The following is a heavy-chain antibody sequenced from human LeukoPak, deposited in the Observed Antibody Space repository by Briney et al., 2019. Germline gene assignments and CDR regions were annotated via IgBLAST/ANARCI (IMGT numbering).Heavy chain of an antibody. CDR3: AREQYSSSSGADY. J-gene: IGHJ4*02. CDR1: GFTFSSYW. V-gene: IGHV3-7*01. Sequence: GGSLRLSCAASGFTFSSYWMSWVRQAPGKGLEWVANIKQDGSEKYCVDSVKGRFTISRDNAKNSLYLQMNSLRAEDTAVYYCAREQYSSSSGADYWGQGTLVTVSS. D-gene: IGHD6-6*01. CDR2: IKQDGSEK.